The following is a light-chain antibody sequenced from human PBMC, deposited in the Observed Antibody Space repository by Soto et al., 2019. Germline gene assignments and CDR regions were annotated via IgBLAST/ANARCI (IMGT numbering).Light chain of an antibody. CDR3: QQYGSPPTT. Sequence: EILLTQSPGTLSLSPGEGATLSCRASQSVSSSYIAWYQQRPGQTPRLLIYGASSRDTGIPDRFSGGGSGTDFTLTITRLEPEDFSMHYCQQYGSPPTTFDQGTRLEIK. J-gene: IGKJ5*01. V-gene: IGKV3-20*01. CDR1: QSVSSSY. CDR2: GAS.